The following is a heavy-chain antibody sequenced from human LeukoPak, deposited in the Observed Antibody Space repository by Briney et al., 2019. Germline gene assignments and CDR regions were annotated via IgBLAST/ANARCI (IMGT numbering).Heavy chain of an antibody. CDR3: AKDGIAVADYFYYFDY. Sequence: GGSLRLSCAASGFTFSNYGMHWVRQAPGKGLEWVAFIRYDGSNKYYADSVKGRFTISRDNSKNTLYLQMNSLRAEDTAVYYCAKDGIAVADYFYYFDYWGQGTLVTVSS. CDR1: GFTFSNYG. D-gene: IGHD6-19*01. V-gene: IGHV3-30*02. J-gene: IGHJ4*02. CDR2: IRYDGSNK.